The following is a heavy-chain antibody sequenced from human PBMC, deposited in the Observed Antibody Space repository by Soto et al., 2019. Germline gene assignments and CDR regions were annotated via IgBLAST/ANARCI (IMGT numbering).Heavy chain of an antibody. D-gene: IGHD5-12*01. CDR2: IKSKTDGGTT. V-gene: IGHV3-15*01. Sequence: EVQLVESGGGLVKPGGSLRLSCAASGFTFSNAWMSWVRQAPGKGLEWVGRIKSKTDGGTTDYAAPVKGRFTISRDDSKNTLYLQMNSLKTEYTAVYYCTTEGWLRLEFDYWGQGTLVTVAS. CDR1: GFTFSNAW. CDR3: TTEGWLRLEFDY. J-gene: IGHJ4*02.